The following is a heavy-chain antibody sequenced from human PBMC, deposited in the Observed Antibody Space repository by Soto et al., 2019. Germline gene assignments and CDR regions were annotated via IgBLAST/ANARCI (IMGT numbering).Heavy chain of an antibody. D-gene: IGHD4-17*01. CDR1: GYTFTSYG. CDR2: ISAYNGNT. CDR3: ARVPHPFRSKERDYGDYSV. J-gene: IGHJ3*01. Sequence: ASVKVSCKASGYTFTSYGISWVRQAPGQGLEWMGWISAYNGNTNYAQKLQGRVTMTTDTSTSTAYMELRSLRSDDTAVYYCARVPHPFRSKERDYGDYSVWGQGTMVTVSS. V-gene: IGHV1-18*01.